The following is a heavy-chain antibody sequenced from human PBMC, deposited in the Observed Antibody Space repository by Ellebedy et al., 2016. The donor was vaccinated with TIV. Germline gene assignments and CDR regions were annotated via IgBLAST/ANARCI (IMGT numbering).Heavy chain of an antibody. J-gene: IGHJ4*02. V-gene: IGHV4-59*08. Sequence: MPSETLSLTCTVSGGSISSYYWSWIRQPPGKGLEWIGYIYYSGSTNYNPCLKSRVTISVDMSKNQFSLRLSSVTAADTAVYYCAGDYGAYFDYWGQGTLVTVSS. CDR2: IYYSGST. D-gene: IGHD4-17*01. CDR1: GGSISSYY. CDR3: AGDYGAYFDY.